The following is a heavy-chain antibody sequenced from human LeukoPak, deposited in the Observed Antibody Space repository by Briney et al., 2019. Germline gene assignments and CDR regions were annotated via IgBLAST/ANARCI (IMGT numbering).Heavy chain of an antibody. CDR2: ISYDGSNK. CDR1: GFTFSTYW. CDR3: ARDRGGSYFDY. V-gene: IGHV3-30-3*01. Sequence: GGSLRLSCAASGFTFSTYWMSWVRQAPGKGLEWVAVISYDGSNKYYADSVKGRFTISRDNSKNTLYLQMNSLRAEDTAVYYCARDRGGSYFDYWGQGTLVTVSS. J-gene: IGHJ4*02. D-gene: IGHD1-26*01.